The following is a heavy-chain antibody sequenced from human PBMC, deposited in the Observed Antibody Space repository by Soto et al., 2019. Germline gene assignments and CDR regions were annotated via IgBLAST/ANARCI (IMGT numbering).Heavy chain of an antibody. CDR3: ARVREYAYGPEAFDN. Sequence: EVQLVESGGGLVQPGGSLRLSCAASGFTVSSKYMSWVRQAPGKGLEWVSVIYSGGSTYYADSVKGRFTISRNNSKNTQNLKNNSKSAEDTAVYYCARVREYAYGPEAFDNWGQGTMVTVSS. D-gene: IGHD3-10*01. J-gene: IGHJ3*02. CDR1: GFTVSSKY. V-gene: IGHV3-66*02. CDR2: IYSGGST.